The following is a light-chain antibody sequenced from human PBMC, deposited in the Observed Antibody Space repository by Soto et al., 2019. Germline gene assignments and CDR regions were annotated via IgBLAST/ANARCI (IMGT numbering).Light chain of an antibody. J-gene: IGKJ3*01. V-gene: IGKV3-15*01. CDR3: QQYNNWPPIT. Sequence: EIVMTQSPATLSVSPGERATLSCRASQSVSGNLAWYQQKPGQAPRLLIYGASTRATGIPARLSGSGSGTEFTLSISSLQSEDFAVYYCQQYNNWPPITFGPGTKVDIK. CDR2: GAS. CDR1: QSVSGN.